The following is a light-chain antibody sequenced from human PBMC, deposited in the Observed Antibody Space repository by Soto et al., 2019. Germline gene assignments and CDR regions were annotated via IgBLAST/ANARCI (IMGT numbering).Light chain of an antibody. V-gene: IGKV1-27*01. CDR3: QKFNTAPLT. CDR2: SAS. CDR1: QDISVY. J-gene: IGKJ5*01. Sequence: DIPMTQSPSSLSASVGDRVTITCRASQDISVYLAWYQQKPGKVPKLLIYSASTLQSGVPSRFSGSGSGTDFTLTISSLQTKDVATYYCQKFNTAPLTFGQGTRLEIK.